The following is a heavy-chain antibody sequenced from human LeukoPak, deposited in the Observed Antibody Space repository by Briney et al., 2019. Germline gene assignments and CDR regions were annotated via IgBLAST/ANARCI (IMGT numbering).Heavy chain of an antibody. CDR2: IYSSGTT. Sequence: PSETLSLTCSVSGGSMSTSSYYWSWIRQPPGKGLEWIGYIYSSGTTNYNPSLKSRVTISIDTSKNEFSLRLTSVTAADTAVYYCAREANYYGSGSYFEGTFDYWGQGSLVTVSS. CDR3: AREANYYGSGSYFEGTFDY. D-gene: IGHD3-10*01. CDR1: GGSMSTSSYY. V-gene: IGHV4-61*01. J-gene: IGHJ4*02.